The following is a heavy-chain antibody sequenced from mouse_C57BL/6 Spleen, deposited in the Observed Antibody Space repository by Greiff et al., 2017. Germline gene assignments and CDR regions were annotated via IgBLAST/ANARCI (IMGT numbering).Heavy chain of an antibody. CDR2: INPSNGGT. J-gene: IGHJ3*01. CDR3: AREGAYYSNDGFAD. Sequence: QVQLQQPGTELVKPGASVKLSCKASGYTFTSYWMHWVKQRPGQGLEWIGNINPSNGGTNYNEKLKSKATLTVDKSSSTAYMQLSSLTSEDAAVYNYAREGAYYSNDGFADWGQGTLVTVSA. CDR1: GYTFTSYW. V-gene: IGHV1-53*01. D-gene: IGHD2-5*01.